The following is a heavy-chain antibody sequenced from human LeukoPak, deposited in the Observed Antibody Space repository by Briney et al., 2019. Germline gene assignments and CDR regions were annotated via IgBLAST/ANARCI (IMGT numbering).Heavy chain of an antibody. J-gene: IGHJ4*02. D-gene: IGHD6-6*01. CDR1: GFTFDDYA. Sequence: GGSLRLSCAASGFTFDDYAMHWVRQAPGKGLEWVSGISWNSGSIGYADSVKGRFTISRDNAKNSLYLQMNSLRAEDTALYYCARDGAPEAAPIDYWGQGTLVTVSS. CDR2: ISWNSGSI. V-gene: IGHV3-9*01. CDR3: ARDGAPEAAPIDY.